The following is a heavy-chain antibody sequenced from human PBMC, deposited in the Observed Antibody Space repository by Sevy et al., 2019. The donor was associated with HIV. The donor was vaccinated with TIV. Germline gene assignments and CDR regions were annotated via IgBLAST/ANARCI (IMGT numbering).Heavy chain of an antibody. CDR3: ARARIAASAPYYFDY. V-gene: IGHV3-11*06. CDR1: GFTFSDYY. CDR2: ISSRNTYT. D-gene: IGHD6-13*01. Sequence: GGSLRLSCAASGFTFSDYYMSWIRQAPGKGLEWISYISSRNTYTNYADSVKGRFTISRDNAKNSLYLHMDSLRAEDTAVHYCARARIAASAPYYFDYWGQGTLVTVSS. J-gene: IGHJ4*02.